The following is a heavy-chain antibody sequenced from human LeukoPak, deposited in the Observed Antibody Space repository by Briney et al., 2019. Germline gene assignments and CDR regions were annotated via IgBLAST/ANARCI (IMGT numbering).Heavy chain of an antibody. V-gene: IGHV3-7*01. CDR2: INQDGSEE. CDR3: VRDGGVSGYDLLDY. Sequence: GGSLRLSCAASGSTFSNYWMTWVRQAPGKGLEWVAHINQDGSEEHYMDSVKARFTISRDNAKNSLSLQMNSLRAEDTAVYYCVRDGGVSGYDLLDYWGQGTLVTVSS. J-gene: IGHJ4*02. D-gene: IGHD5-12*01. CDR1: GSTFSNYW.